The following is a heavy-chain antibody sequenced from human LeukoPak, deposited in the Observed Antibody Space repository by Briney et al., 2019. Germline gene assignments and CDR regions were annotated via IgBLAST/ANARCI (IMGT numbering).Heavy chain of an antibody. CDR3: ARARGPSIHMAHYFDY. J-gene: IGHJ4*02. CDR2: ISAYNDDT. CDR1: GYTFSSYG. V-gene: IGHV1-18*01. D-gene: IGHD5-24*01. Sequence: GASVKVSCKASGYTFSSYGISWVRQAPGQGLEWMGWISAYNDDTNYAQKLQGRVTVTTDTSTSTAYMELRSLRSDDTALYYCARARGPSIHMAHYFDYWGQGTLVTSPQ.